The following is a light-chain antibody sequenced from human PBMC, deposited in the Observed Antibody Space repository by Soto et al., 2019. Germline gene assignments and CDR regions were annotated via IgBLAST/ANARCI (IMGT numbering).Light chain of an antibody. CDR3: SSYTISRIRV. V-gene: IGLV2-14*01. Sequence: SALTQPASVSGSPGQSITISCTGSSSDIGAYNYVSWYQQHPGKAPKLMIYDVSNRPSGVSYRFSGSKSGSTASLTISGLQVEDEADYYCSSYTISRIRVFGGGTKVTVL. J-gene: IGLJ3*02. CDR1: SSDIGAYNY. CDR2: DVS.